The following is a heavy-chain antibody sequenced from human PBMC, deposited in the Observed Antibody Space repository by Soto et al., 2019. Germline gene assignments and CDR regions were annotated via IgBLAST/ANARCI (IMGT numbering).Heavy chain of an antibody. Sequence: GASVKVCSKASGYGFTSCARRWVRQAPGQRLEWMGWLNAGNGNTNYSQKFQGRVTITRDTSVSTAYMELSSVRSEGTAVYYCARGRRYYGLTTSNYYLDNWGQGPLLTVSS. V-gene: IGHV1-3*01. CDR2: LNAGNGNT. D-gene: IGHD3-3*01. CDR3: ARGRRYYGLTTSNYYLDN. J-gene: IGHJ4*01. CDR1: GYGFTSCA.